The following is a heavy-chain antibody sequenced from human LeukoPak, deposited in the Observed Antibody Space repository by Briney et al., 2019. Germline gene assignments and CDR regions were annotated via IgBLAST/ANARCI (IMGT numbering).Heavy chain of an antibody. CDR1: GFTFSSXA. V-gene: IGHV3-23*01. D-gene: IGHD6-13*01. CDR2: ISGSGGST. J-gene: IGHJ4*02. CDR3: AKTAASAGLNY. Sequence: LXCAASGFTFSSXAMXWVRQAPGXGXXXVSAISGSGGSTYYADSVKGRFTISRDNSKNTLYLQMNSLRAEDTAVYYCAKTAASAGLNYWGQGTLVTVSS.